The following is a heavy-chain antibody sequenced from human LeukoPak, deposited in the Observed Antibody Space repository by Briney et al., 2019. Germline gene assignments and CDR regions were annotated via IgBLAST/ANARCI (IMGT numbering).Heavy chain of an antibody. J-gene: IGHJ4*02. Sequence: PGGSLRLSCAASGFTFSSHWMSWVRQAPGKGLEWVANIKQDGSEKYYVDSVKGRFTISRDNAKNSLYLQMNSLRAEDTAVYYCVKDDSSGYNARGYFDYWGQGTLVTVSS. D-gene: IGHD6-19*01. CDR3: VKDDSSGYNARGYFDY. V-gene: IGHV3-7*05. CDR1: GFTFSSHW. CDR2: IKQDGSEK.